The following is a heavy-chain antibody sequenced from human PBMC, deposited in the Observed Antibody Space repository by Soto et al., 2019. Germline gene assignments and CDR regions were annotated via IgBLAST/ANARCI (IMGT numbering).Heavy chain of an antibody. CDR2: ISYDGSNK. CDR1: GFTFSSYG. V-gene: IGHV3-30*18. J-gene: IGHJ4*02. Sequence: QVQLVESGGGVVQPGRSLRLSCAASGFTFSSYGMHWVRQAPGKGLEWVAVISYDGSNKYYADSVKGRFTISRDNSKNTLYLQMNSLRAEDTAVYYCAKDLRWGNIVATITERPYYWGQGTLVAVSS. D-gene: IGHD5-12*01. CDR3: AKDLRWGNIVATITERPYY.